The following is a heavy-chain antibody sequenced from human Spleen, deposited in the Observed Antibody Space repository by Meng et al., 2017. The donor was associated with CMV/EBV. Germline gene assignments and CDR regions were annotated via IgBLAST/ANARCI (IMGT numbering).Heavy chain of an antibody. CDR2: IIPIFGTA. CDR3: ARGDWFDP. D-gene: IGHD3-16*01. Sequence: PVESGAEVKKPGASVKVSCKASGYTFTGYYMHWVRQAPGQGLEWMGGIIPIFGTANYAQKFQGRVTITADESTSTAYMELSSLRSEDAAVYYCARGDWFDPWGQGTLVTVSS. CDR1: GYTFTGYY. V-gene: IGHV1-69*13. J-gene: IGHJ5*02.